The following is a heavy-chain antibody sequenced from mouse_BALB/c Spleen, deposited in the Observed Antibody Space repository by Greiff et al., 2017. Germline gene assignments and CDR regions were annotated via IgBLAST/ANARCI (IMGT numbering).Heavy chain of an antibody. J-gene: IGHJ2*01. CDR2: ISSGGSYT. CDR1: GFTFSSYT. CDR3: TRGSTVVANDFDY. D-gene: IGHD1-1*01. Sequence: EVKLEESGGGLVKPGGSLKLSCAASGFTFSSYTMSWVRQTPEKRLEWVATISSGGSYTYYPDSVKGRFTISRDNAKNTLYLQMSSLKSEDTAMYYCTRGSTVVANDFDYWGQGTTLTVSS. V-gene: IGHV5-6-4*01.